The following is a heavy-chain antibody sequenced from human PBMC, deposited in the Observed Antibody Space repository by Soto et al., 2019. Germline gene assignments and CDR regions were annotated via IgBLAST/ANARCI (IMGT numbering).Heavy chain of an antibody. Sequence: ASVKVSCKASGYTFTGYYMHWVRQAPGQGLEWMGWINPNSGGTNYAQKFQGWVTMTRDTSISTAYMELSRLRSDDTAVYYCARDRFVSSGWYRGSENYYGMDVWGQGTTVTVSS. J-gene: IGHJ6*02. CDR3: ARDRFVSSGWYRGSENYYGMDV. V-gene: IGHV1-2*04. D-gene: IGHD6-19*01. CDR1: GYTFTGYY. CDR2: INPNSGGT.